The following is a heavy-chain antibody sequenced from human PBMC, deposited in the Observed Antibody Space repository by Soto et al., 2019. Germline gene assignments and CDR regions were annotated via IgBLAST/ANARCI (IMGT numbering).Heavy chain of an antibody. CDR3: AKSAAGRGVYYYYYYGMDV. V-gene: IGHV3-11*01. Sequence: GGSLRLSCAASGFTFSDYYMSWIRQAPGKGLEWVSYISSSGSTIYYADSVKGRFTISRDNAKNSLYLQMNSLRAEDTAVYYCAKSAAGRGVYYYYYYGMDVWGQGTTVTVSS. CDR1: GFTFSDYY. D-gene: IGHD6-13*01. CDR2: ISSSGSTI. J-gene: IGHJ6*02.